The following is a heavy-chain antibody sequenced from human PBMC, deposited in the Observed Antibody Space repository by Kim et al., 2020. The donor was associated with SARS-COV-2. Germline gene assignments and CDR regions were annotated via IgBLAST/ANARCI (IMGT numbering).Heavy chain of an antibody. V-gene: IGHV3-23*01. J-gene: IGHJ6*02. CDR3: AKDVWRIISSGWYDGMDV. CDR2: ISGSGGST. D-gene: IGHD6-19*01. Sequence: GGSLRLSCAASGFTFSSYAMSWVRQAPGKGLEWVSAISGSGGSTYYADSVKGRFTISRDNSKNTLYLQMNSLRAEDTAVYYCAKDVWRIISSGWYDGMDVWGQGTTVTVSS. CDR1: GFTFSSYA.